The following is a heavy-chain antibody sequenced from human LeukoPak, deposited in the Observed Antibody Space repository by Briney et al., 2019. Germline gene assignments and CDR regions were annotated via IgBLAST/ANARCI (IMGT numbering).Heavy chain of an antibody. CDR3: ARTFYDILTGYYNFDY. CDR1: GFTFSDYY. V-gene: IGHV3-11*04. D-gene: IGHD3-9*01. Sequence: PGGSLRLSCAASGFTFSDYYMSWIRQAPGKGLEWVSYISSSGSYIYYADSVKGRFTISRDNAKNSLYLQMNSLRAEDTAVYYCARTFYDILTGYYNFDYWGQGTLVTVSS. CDR2: ISSSGSYI. J-gene: IGHJ4*02.